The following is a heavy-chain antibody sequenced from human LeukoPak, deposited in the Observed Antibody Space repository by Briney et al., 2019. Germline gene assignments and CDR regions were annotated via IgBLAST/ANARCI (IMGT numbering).Heavy chain of an antibody. CDR2: MNPNSGNT. CDR1: GYTFTSYD. Sequence: ASVKVSCKASGYTFTSYDINWVRQATGQGLEWMAWMNPNSGNTGYAQKFQGRVTMTRNGSITTAYMELSSLRSENTAVYYCARRHGRCSDGSCYYPDYWGQGTLVTVSS. J-gene: IGHJ4*02. V-gene: IGHV1-8*01. D-gene: IGHD2-15*01. CDR3: ARRHGRCSDGSCYYPDY.